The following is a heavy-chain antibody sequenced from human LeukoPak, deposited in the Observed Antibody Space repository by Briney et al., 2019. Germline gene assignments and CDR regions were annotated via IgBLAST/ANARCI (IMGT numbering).Heavy chain of an antibody. V-gene: IGHV4-59*01. CDR2: IYYSGTT. Sequence: PSDTLSLICTVSGGSLDICYWSCIRHPPGKGLEYIGYIYYSGTTNYDPSLKGRVTISVDMSKNQFSLKLISVTAADTAVYYCARDPPGKGALDFWGQGTLVTVSS. J-gene: IGHJ4*02. CDR3: ARDPPGKGALDF. CDR1: GGSLDICY. D-gene: IGHD3-16*01.